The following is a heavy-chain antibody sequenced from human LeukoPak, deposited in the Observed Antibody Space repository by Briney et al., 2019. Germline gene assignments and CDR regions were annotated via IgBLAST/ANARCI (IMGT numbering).Heavy chain of an antibody. CDR3: ARPLGSSWVPYI. CDR1: GGSFSGYY. J-gene: IGHJ3*02. V-gene: IGHV4-34*01. Sequence: SETLSLTCAVYGGSFSGYYWSWIRQPPGKGRGWIGEINHSGSTNYNPSLKSRVTISVDTSKNQFSLKLSSVTAADTAVYYCARPLGSSWVPYIWGQGTMVTVSS. D-gene: IGHD6-13*01. CDR2: INHSGST.